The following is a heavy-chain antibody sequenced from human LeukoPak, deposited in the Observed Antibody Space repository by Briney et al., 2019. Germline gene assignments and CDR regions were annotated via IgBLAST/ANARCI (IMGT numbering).Heavy chain of an antibody. CDR2: ISGSGDNT. D-gene: IGHD3-22*01. CDR3: AKGSYYDSSGSFYFDY. Sequence: GGSLRLSCVVSGFTFSSYAMSWVRQAPGKGLEWVSGISGSGDNTYYADSVKGRFTISRDNSKDTLYVQMNSLGTEDTAAYYCAKGSYYDSSGSFYFDYWGQGTLVTVSS. V-gene: IGHV3-23*01. J-gene: IGHJ4*02. CDR1: GFTFSSYA.